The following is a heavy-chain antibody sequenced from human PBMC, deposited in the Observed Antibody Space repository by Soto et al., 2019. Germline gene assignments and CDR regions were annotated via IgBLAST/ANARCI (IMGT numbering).Heavy chain of an antibody. V-gene: IGHV4-61*01. CDR3: AREMYYYDSSGYYHNWCDP. D-gene: IGHD3-22*01. CDR2: IYYSGST. J-gene: IGHJ5*02. CDR1: GGSVSSVSYY. Sequence: PSETLSLTCTVSGGSVSSVSYYWSWIRQPPGKGLEWIGYIYYSGSTNYNPSLKSRVTISVDTSKNQFSLKLSSVTAADTAVYYCAREMYYYDSSGYYHNWCDPWGKGTRVTVSS.